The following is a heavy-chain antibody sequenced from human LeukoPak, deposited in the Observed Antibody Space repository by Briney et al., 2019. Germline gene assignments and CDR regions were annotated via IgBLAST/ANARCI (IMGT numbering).Heavy chain of an antibody. CDR2: IWSDGSNK. Sequence: GGSLRLSCAVTGFTFSSYVMHWFRQAPGKGLEWVAIIWSDGSNKYYADSVKGRFTISRDNSKNTLYLQMNSLRAEDTAVYYCARGYGPGPYPNTHWAQRTLVTVSS. J-gene: IGHJ4*02. V-gene: IGHV3-33*01. D-gene: IGHD3-10*01. CDR3: ARGYGPGPYPNTH. CDR1: GFTFSSYV.